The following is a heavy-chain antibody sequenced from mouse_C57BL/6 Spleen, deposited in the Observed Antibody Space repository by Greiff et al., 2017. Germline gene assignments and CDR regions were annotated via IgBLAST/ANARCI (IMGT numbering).Heavy chain of an antibody. CDR2: IYPGDGAT. D-gene: IGHD2-2*01. J-gene: IGHJ4*01. V-gene: IGHV1-80*01. CDR1: GYAFSSYW. Sequence: QVQLQQSGAELVKPGASVKISCKASGYAFSSYWMNWVKQRPGKGLEWIGQIYPGDGATNYNGKFKGKATLTADKSSSTAYMQLSSLTSEDSAVYCCARWGGYDGYYAMDDWGQGTSVTVSS. CDR3: ARWGGYDGYYAMDD.